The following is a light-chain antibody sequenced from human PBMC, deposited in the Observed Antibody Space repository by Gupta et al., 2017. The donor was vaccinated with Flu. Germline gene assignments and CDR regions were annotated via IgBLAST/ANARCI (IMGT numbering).Light chain of an antibody. V-gene: IGKV3-11*01. CDR3: QQGSSWPT. Sequence: EIVLTQSPGTLSLSPGDRATLPCRASQSGNNLLAWYQQKPGQAPRLLIYNTSKRVTGFPARFSGSGSGTDFILTISSLEPEDSAVYYCQQGSSWPTFGQGTRLEIK. CDR1: QSGNNL. J-gene: IGKJ5*01. CDR2: NTS.